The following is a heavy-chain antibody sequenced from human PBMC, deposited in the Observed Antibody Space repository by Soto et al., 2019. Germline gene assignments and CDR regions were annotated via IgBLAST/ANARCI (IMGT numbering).Heavy chain of an antibody. CDR2: IYYSGGT. Sequence: KPSETLSLTCTVSGGSIRNAAFYWSRIRQYPGQSLEWIGYIYYSGGTYYNPSLKSRITISLDTSKNQFSLELRSVTAADTAVYYGARDHGGKFRPYWFDPWGQGILVTVAS. CDR1: GGSIRNAAFY. J-gene: IGHJ5*02. D-gene: IGHD2-21*01. CDR3: ARDHGGKFRPYWFDP. V-gene: IGHV4-30-4*01.